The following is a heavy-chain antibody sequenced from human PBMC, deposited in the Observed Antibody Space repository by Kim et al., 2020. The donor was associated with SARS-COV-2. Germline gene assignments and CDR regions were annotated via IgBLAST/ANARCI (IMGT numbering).Heavy chain of an antibody. CDR3: ARPLVGASFDY. CDR1: GFTFSSYE. CDR2: ISSSGSTI. Sequence: GGSLRLSCAASGFTFSSYEMNWVRQAPGKGLEWVSYISSSGSTIYYADSVKGRFTISRDNAKNSLYLQMNSLRAEDTAVYYCARPLVGASFDYWGQGTLVTVSS. J-gene: IGHJ4*02. V-gene: IGHV3-48*03. D-gene: IGHD1-26*01.